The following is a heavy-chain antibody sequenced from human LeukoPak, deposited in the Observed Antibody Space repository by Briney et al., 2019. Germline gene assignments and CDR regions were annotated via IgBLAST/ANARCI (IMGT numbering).Heavy chain of an antibody. CDR3: AKDVADAARPSDAFGI. CDR1: GFTFDDYA. CDR2: ISWNSGSI. Sequence: QAGRSLRLSCAASGFTFDDYAMHWVRQAPGKGLEWVSGISWNSGSIGYADSVKGRFTISRDNAKNSLYLQMNSLRAEDTALYYCAKDVADAARPSDAFGIWGQGTTVTVSS. J-gene: IGHJ3*02. D-gene: IGHD6-6*01. V-gene: IGHV3-9*01.